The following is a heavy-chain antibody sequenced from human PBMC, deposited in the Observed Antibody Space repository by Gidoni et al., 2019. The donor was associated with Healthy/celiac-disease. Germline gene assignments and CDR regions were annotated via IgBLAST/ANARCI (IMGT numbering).Heavy chain of an antibody. CDR3: TTDSTYYYGSGSYYNSLPNSHYYYYGMDV. J-gene: IGHJ6*02. CDR2: IKSKTDGGTT. V-gene: IGHV3-15*01. CDR1: GFTFSNAW. D-gene: IGHD3-10*01. Sequence: EVQLVESGGGLVKPGGSLRLSCAASGFTFSNAWMSWVRQAPGTGLEWVGRIKSKTDGGTTDYAAPVKGRFTISRDDSKNTLYLQMNSLKTEDTAVYYCTTDSTYYYGSGSYYNSLPNSHYYYYGMDVWGQGTTVTVSS.